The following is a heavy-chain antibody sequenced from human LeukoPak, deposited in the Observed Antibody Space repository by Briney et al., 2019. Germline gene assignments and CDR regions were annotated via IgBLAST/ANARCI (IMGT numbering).Heavy chain of an antibody. D-gene: IGHD3-22*01. CDR1: GFTFSSYG. CDR2: ISYDGSNK. V-gene: IGHV3-30*18. Sequence: GGSLRLSCAASGFTFSSYGMHWVRQAPGKGLEWVAVISYDGSNKYCAASVRGRSTISRDNSKNTLFLQMNSLRAEDTAVYYCAKGPMSYYYDSSGYYDYWGRGTLVTVSS. CDR3: AKGPMSYYYDSSGYYDY. J-gene: IGHJ4*02.